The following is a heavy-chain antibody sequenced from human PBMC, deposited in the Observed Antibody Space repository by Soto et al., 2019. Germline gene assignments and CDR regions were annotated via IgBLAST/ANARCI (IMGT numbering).Heavy chain of an antibody. CDR3: ASSSIAARGPHDY. D-gene: IGHD6-6*01. CDR2: INPNSGGT. J-gene: IGHJ4*02. V-gene: IGHV1-2*02. CDR1: GYTFTGYY. Sequence: ASVRVSCKASGYTFTGYYMHWVRQAPGQGLEWMGWINPNSGGTNYAQKFQGRVTMTRDTSISTAYMELSRLRSDDTAVYYCASSSIAARGPHDYWGQGTLVTVSS.